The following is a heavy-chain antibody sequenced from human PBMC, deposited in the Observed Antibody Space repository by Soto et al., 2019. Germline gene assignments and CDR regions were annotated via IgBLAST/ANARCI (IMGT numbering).Heavy chain of an antibody. Sequence: QVQLQESGPGLVKPSQTLSHTCTVSGGSISSGGYYWRWIRQHPGKGLEWSGYIYYSGSTYYNPSLKSRVTISVDTSKNQFSLKLSSVTAADTAVYYCARAGYCSGGSCYSLYYFDYWGQGTLVTVSS. V-gene: IGHV4-31*03. CDR2: IYYSGST. CDR3: ARAGYCSGGSCYSLYYFDY. J-gene: IGHJ4*02. CDR1: GGSISSGGYY. D-gene: IGHD2-15*01.